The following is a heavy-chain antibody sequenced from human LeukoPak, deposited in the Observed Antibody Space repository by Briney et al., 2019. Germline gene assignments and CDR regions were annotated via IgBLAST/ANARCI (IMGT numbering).Heavy chain of an antibody. CDR3: ARLKDIVVVPAAKDHAFDI. CDR1: GYTFTGYY. D-gene: IGHD2-2*01. CDR2: INPNSGGT. J-gene: IGHJ3*02. V-gene: IGHV1-2*02. Sequence: ASVKVSCKASGYTFTGYYMHWVRQAPGQGLEWMGWINPNSGGTNYAQKFQDRVTMTRDTSIGTAYMELSRLRSDDTAVYYCARLKDIVVVPAAKDHAFDIWGQGTMVTVSS.